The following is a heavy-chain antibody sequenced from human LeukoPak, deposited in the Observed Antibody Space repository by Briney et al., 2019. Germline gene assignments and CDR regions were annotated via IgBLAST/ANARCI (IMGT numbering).Heavy chain of an antibody. V-gene: IGHV3-23*01. J-gene: IGHJ4*02. CDR1: GFTFSSYG. CDR3: ARDSGYDYDSSGSENLDY. D-gene: IGHD3-22*01. CDR2: ISGSGGST. Sequence: PGGSLRLSCAASGFTFSSYGMNWVRQAPGKGLEWVSAISGSGGSTYYADSVKGRFTISRDNSKNTLYLQMNSLRAEDTAVYYCARDSGYDYDSSGSENLDYWGQGTLVTVSS.